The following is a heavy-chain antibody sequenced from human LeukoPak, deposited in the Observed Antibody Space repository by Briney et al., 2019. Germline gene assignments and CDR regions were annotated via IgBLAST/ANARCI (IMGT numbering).Heavy chain of an antibody. CDR3: ARVDYGDYAPYFDY. V-gene: IGHV3-66*01. Sequence: GGSLRLSCAASGFTVSSNYMSWVRQAPVKGLEWVSVIYSGGSTYYADSVKGRFTISRDNSKNTLYLQMNSLRAEDTAVYYCARVDYGDYAPYFDYWGQGTLVTVSS. CDR1: GFTVSSNY. J-gene: IGHJ4*02. CDR2: IYSGGST. D-gene: IGHD4-17*01.